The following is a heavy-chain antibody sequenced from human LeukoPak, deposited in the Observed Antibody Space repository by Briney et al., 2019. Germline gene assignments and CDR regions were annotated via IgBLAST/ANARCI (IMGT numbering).Heavy chain of an antibody. Sequence: SETLSLTCTVSGGSISSFYWSWIRQPPGKGLEWIGYIYYTGSTNYNSSLKSRVTISVDTSKNQFSLKLSSVTAADTAVYYCARGSRWYSPDYWGQGTLVTVSS. J-gene: IGHJ4*02. V-gene: IGHV4-59*01. CDR2: IYYTGST. D-gene: IGHD6-13*01. CDR3: ARGSRWYSPDY. CDR1: GGSISSFY.